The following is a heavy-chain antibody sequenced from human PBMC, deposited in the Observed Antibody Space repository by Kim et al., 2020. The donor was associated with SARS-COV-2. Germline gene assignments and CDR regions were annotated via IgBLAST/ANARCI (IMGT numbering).Heavy chain of an antibody. J-gene: IGHJ3*02. V-gene: IGHV3-13*01. CDR2: DT. CDR3: ARVVMGAFDI. Sequence: DTYYPGSVKGRFTISRENAKNSLYLQMNSLRAGDTAVYYCARVVMGAFDIWGQGTMVTVSS. D-gene: IGHD3-22*01.